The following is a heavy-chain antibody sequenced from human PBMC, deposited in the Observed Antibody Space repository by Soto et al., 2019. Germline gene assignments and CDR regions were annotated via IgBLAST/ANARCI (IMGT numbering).Heavy chain of an antibody. CDR3: ARHSLALRKNNWFDP. CDR2: IFYLGSS. D-gene: IGHD3-3*02. J-gene: IGHJ5*02. CDR1: GDSIISSYIY. Sequence: SXGTLSPTCTVCGDSIISSYIYWGGVRQPPGKGLEWIGSIFYLGSSYYNPSLKSRVTMSVDTSKNQFSLRLRSVTAADTALYFCARHSLALRKNNWFDPWGQGIMVTAPQ. V-gene: IGHV4-39*01.